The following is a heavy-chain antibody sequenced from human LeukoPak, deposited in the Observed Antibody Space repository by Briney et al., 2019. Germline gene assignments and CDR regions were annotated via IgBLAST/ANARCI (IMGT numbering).Heavy chain of an antibody. CDR2: IYYSGST. CDR1: GGSISHYY. V-gene: IGHV4-59*01. D-gene: IGHD3-10*01. Sequence: PSETLSLTCAVSGGSISHYYWSWIRQPPEKGLEYIGYIYYSGSTNYNPSLKSRVTISVDTSKNQFSLKLSSVTAADTAVYYCAQGPGSLSGGFVSWGQGTLVTVSS. CDR3: AQGPGSLSGGFVS. J-gene: IGHJ4*02.